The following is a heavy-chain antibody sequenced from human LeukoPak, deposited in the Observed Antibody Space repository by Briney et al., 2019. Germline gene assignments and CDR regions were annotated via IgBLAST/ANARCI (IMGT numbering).Heavy chain of an antibody. CDR2: ISYDGSNK. CDR1: GFSFSSYA. CDR3: ARVAMVRGVKGDYFDY. D-gene: IGHD3-10*01. V-gene: IGHV3-30-3*01. J-gene: IGHJ4*02. Sequence: QTGGSLRLSCAASGFSFSSYAMHWVRQAPGKGLEWVAVISYDGSNKYYADSVKGRFTISRDNSKNTLYLQMNSLRAEDTAVYYCARVAMVRGVKGDYFDYWGQGTLVTVSS.